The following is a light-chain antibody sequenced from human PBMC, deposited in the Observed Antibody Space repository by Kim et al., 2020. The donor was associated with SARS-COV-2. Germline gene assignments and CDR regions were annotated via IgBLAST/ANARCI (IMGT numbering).Light chain of an antibody. CDR3: QSYDSSNHVV. V-gene: IGLV6-57*03. CDR2: EDN. CDR1: SGSIASNY. J-gene: IGLJ2*01. Sequence: KTVTISCTRSSGSIASNYVQWYQPRPGSAPTTVIYEDNQRPSGVPDRFSGSIDSSSNSASLTISGLKTEDEADYYCQSYDSSNHVVFGGGTQLTVL.